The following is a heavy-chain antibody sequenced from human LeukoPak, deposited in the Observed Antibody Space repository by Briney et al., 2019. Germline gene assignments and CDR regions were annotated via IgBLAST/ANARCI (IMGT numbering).Heavy chain of an antibody. Sequence: SVKVSCKASGGTFSSYAISWVRQAPGQGLEWMGGIIPIFGTANYAQKFQGRVTITADESTSTAYMELSSLRSEDTALYYCARDRGGGSDYYPYFDYWGQGTLVTVSS. V-gene: IGHV1-69*13. CDR2: IIPIFGTA. J-gene: IGHJ4*02. CDR3: ARDRGGGSDYYPYFDY. CDR1: GGTFSSYA. D-gene: IGHD3-22*01.